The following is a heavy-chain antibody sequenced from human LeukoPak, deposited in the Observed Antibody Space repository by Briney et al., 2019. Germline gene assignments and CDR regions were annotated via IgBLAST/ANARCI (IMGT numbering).Heavy chain of an antibody. J-gene: IGHJ4*02. Sequence: ASVKVSCKASGYTFTGYYMHWVRQAPGQGLERIGWINPNSGGTNYAQKFQGKVTMTRDTSISTAYMELTRLRSDDTAVYYCAVYSSGWYAFDYWGQGTLVTVSS. CDR1: GYTFTGYY. D-gene: IGHD6-19*01. CDR2: INPNSGGT. V-gene: IGHV1-2*02. CDR3: AVYSSGWYAFDY.